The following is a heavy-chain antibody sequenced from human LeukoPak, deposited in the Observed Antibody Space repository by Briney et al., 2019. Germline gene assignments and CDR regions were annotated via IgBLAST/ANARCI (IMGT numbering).Heavy chain of an antibody. J-gene: IGHJ4*02. CDR2: IRYDGSNK. Sequence: GGSLRLSCAASGFTFSSYGMHWVRQAPGKGLEWVAFIRYDGSNKYYADSVKGRFTISRDNSKNTLYLQMNSLRAEDTAVYYCATAFLLSGRVQLWPFDYWGQGTLVTVSS. CDR1: GFTFSSYG. D-gene: IGHD5-18*01. V-gene: IGHV3-30*02. CDR3: ATAFLLSGRVQLWPFDY.